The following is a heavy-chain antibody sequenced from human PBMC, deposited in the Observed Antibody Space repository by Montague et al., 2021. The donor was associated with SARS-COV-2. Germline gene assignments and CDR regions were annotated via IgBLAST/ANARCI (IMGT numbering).Heavy chain of an antibody. Sequence: PALVKPTQTLTLTCTFSGFSLSTSGMCVSWIRQPPGKALEWLARIDWDDDKYYSTSLKTRLTISKDTSKTQVVLTMTNMDPVDTATYYCARTHYDILTGSLNWFDPWGQGTLITVSS. CDR3: ARTHYDILTGSLNWFDP. D-gene: IGHD3-9*01. CDR1: GFSLSTSGMC. V-gene: IGHV2-70*11. CDR2: IDWDDDK. J-gene: IGHJ5*02.